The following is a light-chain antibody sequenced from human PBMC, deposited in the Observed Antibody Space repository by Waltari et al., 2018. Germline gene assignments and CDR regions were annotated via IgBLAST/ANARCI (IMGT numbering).Light chain of an antibody. CDR2: WAS. CDR3: QQDYGSPR. J-gene: IGKJ1*01. Sequence: DIVMTQSPDSLAVSLGERATINCKSSQSILYSSTNENYLAWYQQKPGQPPRLLIYWASTRESGVPDRFRGSGSGTDFTLTISSLQAEDVAVYYCQQDYGSPRFGQGTKVEIK. CDR1: QSILYSSTNENY. V-gene: IGKV4-1*01.